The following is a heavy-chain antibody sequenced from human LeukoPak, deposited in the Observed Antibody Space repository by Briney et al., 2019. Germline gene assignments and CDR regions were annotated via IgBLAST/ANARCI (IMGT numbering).Heavy chain of an antibody. CDR2: IIPIFGTA. Sequence: GASVKVSCKASGGTFSSYAISWVRQAPGQGLEWVGGIIPIFGTANYAQKFQGRVTITTDESTSTAYMELSSLRSEDTAVYYCARVQGIKLELRSWGQGTLVTVSS. V-gene: IGHV1-69*05. J-gene: IGHJ4*02. D-gene: IGHD1-7*01. CDR3: ARVQGIKLELRS. CDR1: GGTFSSYA.